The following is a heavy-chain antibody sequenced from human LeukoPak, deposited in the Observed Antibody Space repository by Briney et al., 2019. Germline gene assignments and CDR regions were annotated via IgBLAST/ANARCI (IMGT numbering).Heavy chain of an antibody. V-gene: IGHV1-2*02. D-gene: IGHD3-10*01. J-gene: IGHJ6*03. CDR1: GYIFTDYY. CDR2: INSNSGGT. CDR3: ARGLRRDYYYMDV. Sequence: ASVKVSCKASGYIFTDYYIHWVRQARGQGLEWMGWINSNSGGTYFAQKFQGRVTMTRDTSISTAYMELSRLRSDDTAVYYCARGLRRDYYYMDVWGKGTTVTVSS.